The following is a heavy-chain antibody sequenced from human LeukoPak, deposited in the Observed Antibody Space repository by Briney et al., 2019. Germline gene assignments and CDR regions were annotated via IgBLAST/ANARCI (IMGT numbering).Heavy chain of an antibody. V-gene: IGHV3-21*01. CDR2: IRSSSSYI. CDR3: ASGLYCSSTSCRVQH. J-gene: IGHJ1*01. D-gene: IGHD2-2*01. Sequence: GGSLRLSCAASGFTFSSYSMNWVRQAQGTGLEWVSSIRSSSSYIYYADSVKGRFTISRDNAKNSLYLQMNSLRAEDTAVYYCASGLYCSSTSCRVQHWGQGTLVTVSS. CDR1: GFTFSSYS.